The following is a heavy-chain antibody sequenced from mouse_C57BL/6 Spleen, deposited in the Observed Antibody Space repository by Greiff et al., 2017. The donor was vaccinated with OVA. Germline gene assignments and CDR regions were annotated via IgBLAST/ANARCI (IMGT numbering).Heavy chain of an antibody. CDR3: ARKAAGEFAY. Sequence: EVQRVESGPELVKPGASVKISCKASGYTFTDYYMNWVKQSHGKSLEWIGDINPNNGGTSYNQKFKGKATLTVDKSSSTAYMELRSLTSEDSAVYYCARKAAGEFAYWGQGTLVTVSA. J-gene: IGHJ3*01. D-gene: IGHD6-1*01. V-gene: IGHV1-26*01. CDR2: INPNNGGT. CDR1: GYTFTDYY.